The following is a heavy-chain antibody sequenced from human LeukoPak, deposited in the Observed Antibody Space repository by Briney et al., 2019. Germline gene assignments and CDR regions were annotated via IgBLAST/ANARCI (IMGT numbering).Heavy chain of an antibody. D-gene: IGHD3-22*01. CDR2: ITNAGST. J-gene: IGHJ4*02. CDR3: AKVQNDYDSSSGFYYYFDY. CDR1: GFTVSRHA. V-gene: IGHV3-23*01. Sequence: PGGSLRLSCAASGFTVSRHAMSWVRQAPGKGLEWVSLITNAGSTDYAESADSVRDRFIISRDDSKNTLYLQMNSLRAEDTAIYYCAKVQNDYDSSSGFYYYFDYWGQGTLVTVSS.